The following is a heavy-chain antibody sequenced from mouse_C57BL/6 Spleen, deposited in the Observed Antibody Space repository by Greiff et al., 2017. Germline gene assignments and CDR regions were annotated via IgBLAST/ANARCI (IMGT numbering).Heavy chain of an antibody. CDR1: GFTFSNYW. CDR3: TGSFPLPAWFAY. V-gene: IGHV6-3*01. CDR2: IRLKSDNYAT. J-gene: IGHJ3*01. Sequence: EVKVEESGGGLVQPGGSMKLSCVASGFTFSNYWMNWVRQSPEKGLEWVAQIRLKSDNYATHYAESVKGRFTISRDDSKSSVYLQMNNLRAEDTGIYYCTGSFPLPAWFAYWGQGTLVTVSA. D-gene: IGHD2-10*01.